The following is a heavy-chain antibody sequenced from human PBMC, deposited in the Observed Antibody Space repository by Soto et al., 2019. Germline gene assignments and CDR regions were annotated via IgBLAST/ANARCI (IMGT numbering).Heavy chain of an antibody. CDR3: ARDARAGLAEAGIGEGNWFDP. J-gene: IGHJ5*02. V-gene: IGHV1-2*02. Sequence: HVPLVQPGAEVKKPGASVKVSCKDSGYTFTGYYMHWVRQAPGQGLEWLGWINPNSRGTNYAQKFQGRVTMTRDTSISTPYMELSRLVADDTVVYYFARDARAGLAEAGIGEGNWFDPWGQGTLVTVSS. D-gene: IGHD3-10*01. CDR1: GYTFTGYY. CDR2: INPNSRGT.